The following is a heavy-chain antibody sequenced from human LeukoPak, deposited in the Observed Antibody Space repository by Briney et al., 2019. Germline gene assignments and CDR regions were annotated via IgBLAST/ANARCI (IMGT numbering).Heavy chain of an antibody. Sequence: GGSLRLSCAASEFTFSSYAMSWVRQAPGKGLEWVSAISGSGGSTYYADSVKGRFTISRDNSKNTLYLQMNSLRAEDTAVYYCAKDTGPYQPSSWFDPWGQGTLVTVSS. CDR1: EFTFSSYA. CDR2: ISGSGGST. D-gene: IGHD2-2*01. CDR3: AKDTGPYQPSSWFDP. V-gene: IGHV3-23*01. J-gene: IGHJ5*02.